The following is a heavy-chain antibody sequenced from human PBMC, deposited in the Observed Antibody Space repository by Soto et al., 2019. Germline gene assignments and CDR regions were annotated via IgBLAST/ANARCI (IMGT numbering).Heavy chain of an antibody. Sequence: PSQTLSLTCAISGDSVSSNSAAWNWIRQSPSRGLEWLGRTYYRSKWYNDYAVSVKSRITINPDTSKNQFSLQLNSVTPEDTAVNYCARGGSSGWYRLKGNWFDPWGQGTLVTVSS. CDR2: TYYRSKWYN. CDR3: ARGGSSGWYRLKGNWFDP. J-gene: IGHJ5*02. V-gene: IGHV6-1*01. D-gene: IGHD6-19*01. CDR1: GDSVSSNSAA.